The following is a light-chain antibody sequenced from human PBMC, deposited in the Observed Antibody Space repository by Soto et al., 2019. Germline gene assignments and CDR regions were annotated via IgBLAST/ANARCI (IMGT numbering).Light chain of an antibody. CDR3: QQYDNLPTT. CDR1: QDISNY. J-gene: IGKJ4*01. V-gene: IGKV1-33*01. CDR2: DAS. Sequence: DIQMTQSPSSLSASVGDRVTITCQASQDISNYLNWYQQKPGKAPKLLIYDASNLETGVPSRFSGSGSGTDFTLTISSLQPEDIATYYCQQYDNLPTTFGGGTTVEIK.